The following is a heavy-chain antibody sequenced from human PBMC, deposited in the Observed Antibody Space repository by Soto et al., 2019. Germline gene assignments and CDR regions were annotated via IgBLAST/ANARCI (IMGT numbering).Heavy chain of an antibody. CDR2: LSYDGHNE. CDR1: GVAFSTYG. D-gene: IGHD3-10*01. Sequence: QVQLVESGGAVVQPGTSLRLSCAASGVAFSTYGVHWVRQAPGKGLEWVAILSYDGHNEYYTDSVKGRFTISRDTSRNTLYLQMDRLRADDTAMYYCAKDRESGKYLFDSWAQGTLVTSPQ. CDR3: AKDRESGKYLFDS. V-gene: IGHV3-30*18. J-gene: IGHJ4*02.